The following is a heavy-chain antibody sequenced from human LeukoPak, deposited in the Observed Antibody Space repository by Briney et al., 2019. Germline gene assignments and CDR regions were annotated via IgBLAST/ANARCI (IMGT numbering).Heavy chain of an antibody. V-gene: IGHV5-10-1*01. CDR2: IDPTDSYT. J-gene: IGHJ6*02. CDR1: GYSFTSYW. Sequence: GESLKISCKGSGYSFTSYWIIWVRQMPGKDLEWMARIDPTDSYTNYSPSFQGHVTISADTSISTAYVQWSSLKASDTAMYYCARGPSGLDVWGQGTPVTVSS. CDR3: ARGPSGLDV.